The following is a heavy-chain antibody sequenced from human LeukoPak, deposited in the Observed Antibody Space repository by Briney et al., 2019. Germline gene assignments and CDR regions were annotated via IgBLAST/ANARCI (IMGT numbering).Heavy chain of an antibody. CDR1: GFIFGSFG. D-gene: IGHD4-17*01. Sequence: GGSLRLSCAVSGFIFGSFGMHWVRQAAGKGLGWVAVISYDGSNEYCADSVKGRFTISRDNTKNTLYLQMNSPRAEDTAVYYCARNSGDYGDYYFDYWGQGTLVTVSS. V-gene: IGHV3-30*03. CDR3: ARNSGDYGDYYFDY. CDR2: ISYDGSNE. J-gene: IGHJ4*02.